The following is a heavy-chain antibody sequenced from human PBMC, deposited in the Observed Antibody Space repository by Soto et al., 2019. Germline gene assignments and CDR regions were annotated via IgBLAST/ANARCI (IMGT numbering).Heavy chain of an antibody. J-gene: IGHJ6*02. CDR1: GGSISSYY. V-gene: IGHV4-59*01. Sequence: PSETLSLTCTVSGGSISSYYWSWIRQPPGKGLEWIGYIYYSGSTNYNPSLKSRVTISVDTSKNQFSLKLSSVTAADTAVYYCARDKRRRYCSGGSCYFGGMDVWGQGTTVTVS. CDR3: ARDKRRRYCSGGSCYFGGMDV. CDR2: IYYSGST. D-gene: IGHD2-15*01.